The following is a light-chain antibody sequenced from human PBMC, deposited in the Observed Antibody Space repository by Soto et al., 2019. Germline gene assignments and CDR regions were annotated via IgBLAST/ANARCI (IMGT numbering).Light chain of an antibody. Sequence: QSVLTQPPSASGTPGQRVSISCSGSSSNIGSHPVNWYQQLPGTAPKLLLYGDNQRPSGVPDRFSGSKSGTSASLAISGLQSEDEAHYYCASWDNSLNGLHVFGTGTKVTVL. J-gene: IGLJ1*01. CDR2: GDN. CDR3: ASWDNSLNGLHV. V-gene: IGLV1-44*01. CDR1: SSNIGSHP.